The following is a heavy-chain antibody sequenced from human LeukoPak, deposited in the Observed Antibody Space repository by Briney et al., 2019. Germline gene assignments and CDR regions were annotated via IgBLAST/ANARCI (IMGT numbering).Heavy chain of an antibody. CDR3: ARDYATNDFWSD. V-gene: IGHV3-74*01. J-gene: IGHJ4*02. CDR2: INSDGSST. D-gene: IGHD3-3*01. Sequence: LTGGSLRLSCAASGFTFSSYWMHWVRHAPGKGLGWVSRINSDGSSTSYADSVKGRFTISRDNAKNTLYLQMNSLRAEDTAVYYCARDYATNDFWSDWGQGTLVTVSS. CDR1: GFTFSSYW.